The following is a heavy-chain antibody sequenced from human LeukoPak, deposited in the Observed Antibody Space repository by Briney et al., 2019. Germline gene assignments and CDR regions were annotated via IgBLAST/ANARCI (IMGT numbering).Heavy chain of an antibody. V-gene: IGHV4-34*01. CDR3: ARDIVVVPAAIQYFDL. CDR1: GGSFSGYY. Sequence: PSETLSLTCAVYGGSFSGYYWSWIRQPPGKGLEWIGEINHSGSTNYNPSLESRVTISVDTSKNQFSLKLSSVTAADTAVYYCARDIVVVPAAIQYFDLWGRGTLVTVSS. D-gene: IGHD2-2*02. CDR2: INHSGST. J-gene: IGHJ2*01.